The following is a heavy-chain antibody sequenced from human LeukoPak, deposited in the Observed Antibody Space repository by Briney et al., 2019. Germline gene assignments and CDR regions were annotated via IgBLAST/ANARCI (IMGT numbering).Heavy chain of an antibody. CDR3: ARIYDTSDYYFDY. Sequence: PSETLSLTCTVSGGSIDLNSWSWLRQPPGEGLEWIGHVFYGGGSNYNPSLKSRVTISLDTSSSQFSLKLTSVTAADTAVYYCARIYDTSDYYFDYWGLGTLVTVSS. J-gene: IGHJ4*02. V-gene: IGHV4-59*01. D-gene: IGHD3-22*01. CDR2: VFYGGGS. CDR1: GGSIDLNS.